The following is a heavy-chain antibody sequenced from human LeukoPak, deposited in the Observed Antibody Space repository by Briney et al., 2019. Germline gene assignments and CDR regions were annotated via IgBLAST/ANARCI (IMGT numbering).Heavy chain of an antibody. D-gene: IGHD1-26*01. CDR3: ARWELHDRLAFDI. CDR2: ISGYNGNT. J-gene: IGHJ3*02. CDR1: GYTFSSYG. V-gene: IGHV1-18*01. Sequence: ASVKVSCKASGYTFSSYGINWVRQAPGQGLEWMGWISGYNGNTNYEQNLQGRVTMTTDTSTRTAYMELSRLRSDDTAVYYCARWELHDRLAFDIWGQGTMVTVSS.